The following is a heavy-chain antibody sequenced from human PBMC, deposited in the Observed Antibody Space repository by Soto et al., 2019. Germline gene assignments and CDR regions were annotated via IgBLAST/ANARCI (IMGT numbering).Heavy chain of an antibody. CDR3: ARGGVDYYDSSGYYFSPYYFDY. D-gene: IGHD3-22*01. CDR2: IYYSGST. Sequence: SETLSLTCTVSGGSISSYYWSWIRQPPGKGREWIGYIYYSGSTNYNPSLKSRVTISVDRSKNQFSLKLSSVTAADTAVYYCARGGVDYYDSSGYYFSPYYFDYWGQGTLVTVSS. CDR1: GGSISSYY. V-gene: IGHV4-59*12. J-gene: IGHJ4*02.